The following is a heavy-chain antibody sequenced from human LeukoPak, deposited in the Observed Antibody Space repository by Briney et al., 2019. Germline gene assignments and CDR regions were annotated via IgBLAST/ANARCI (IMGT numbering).Heavy chain of an antibody. V-gene: IGHV3-66*02. D-gene: IGHD3-10*01. CDR2: IYSGVST. CDR1: GFTVSSNY. CDR3: AGYGSGSNYYYYYMDV. J-gene: IGHJ6*03. Sequence: TGGSLRLSCAASGFTVSSNYMSWVRQAPGKGLEWVSVIYSGVSTYYADSVQGRFTISRDNNKNTLYLQMNSLRAEDTDVYYCAGYGSGSNYYYYYMDVWGKGTTVTVSS.